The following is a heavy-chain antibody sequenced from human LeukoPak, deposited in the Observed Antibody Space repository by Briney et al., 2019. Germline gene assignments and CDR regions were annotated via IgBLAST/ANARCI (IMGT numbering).Heavy chain of an antibody. D-gene: IGHD3-3*01. CDR2: ISNYNGYT. Sequence: APVKVSCKPSGYTFTTYGITWVRQAPGQGLEWMGWISNYNGYTKYAERVQDRVTMTTDTSTDTVYMELRNLRSDDTAVYYCARDRLDDGLDVWGQGTMVTVSS. J-gene: IGHJ3*01. CDR1: GYTFTTYG. CDR3: ARDRLDDGLDV. V-gene: IGHV1-18*01.